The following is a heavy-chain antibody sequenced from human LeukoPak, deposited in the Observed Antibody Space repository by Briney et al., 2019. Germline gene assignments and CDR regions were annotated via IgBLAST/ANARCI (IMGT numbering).Heavy chain of an antibody. D-gene: IGHD6-6*01. CDR1: DGSISSSRYY. CDR2: IYYSGST. CDR3: ARARRSSFNEAFDI. Sequence: PSETLSLTCTVSDGSISSSRYYWGWIRQHPGKGLEWIGSIYYSGSTYYNPSLKSRVIISVDKSKHQFSLKLSSVTAADTAVYYCARARRSSFNEAFDIWGQGTMVTVSS. J-gene: IGHJ3*02. V-gene: IGHV4-39*07.